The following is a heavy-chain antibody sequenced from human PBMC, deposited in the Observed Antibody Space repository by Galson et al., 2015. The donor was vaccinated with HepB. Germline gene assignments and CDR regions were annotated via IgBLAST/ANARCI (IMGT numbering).Heavy chain of an antibody. Sequence: SLRLSCAASGFTFSSYSMNWVRQAPGKGLEWVSSISSSSSYIYYADSVKGRFTISRDNAKNSLYLQMNSLRAEDTAVYYCASSRDYYDSSGPYWGQGTLVTVSS. CDR2: ISSSSSYI. CDR3: ASSRDYYDSSGPY. CDR1: GFTFSSYS. J-gene: IGHJ4*02. D-gene: IGHD3-22*01. V-gene: IGHV3-21*01.